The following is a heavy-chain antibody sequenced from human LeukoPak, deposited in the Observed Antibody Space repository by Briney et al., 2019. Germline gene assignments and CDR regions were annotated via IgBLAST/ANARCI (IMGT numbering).Heavy chain of an antibody. CDR3: ARERISIAVAGRRYRNWFDP. J-gene: IGHJ5*02. V-gene: IGHV4-34*01. D-gene: IGHD6-19*01. CDR2: INHSGST. Sequence: SETQSLTCAVYGGSFSGYYWSWIRQPPGKGLEWIGEINHSGSTNYNPSLKSRVTISVDTSKNQFSLKLSSVTAADTAVYYCARERISIAVAGRRYRNWFDPWGQGTLVTVSS. CDR1: GGSFSGYY.